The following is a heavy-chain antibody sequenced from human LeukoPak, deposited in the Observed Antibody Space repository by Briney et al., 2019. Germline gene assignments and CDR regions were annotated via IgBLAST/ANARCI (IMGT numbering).Heavy chain of an antibody. V-gene: IGHV3-74*01. CDR3: VRVSSDWVAFDV. Sequence: GESLRLSCEASGFTFNNYWMHWVRQAPGKGLVWVSRIYIDGSSTSYADSVKGRFTISRDNAKNTLYMQMNSLRTEDTAVYYCVRVSSDWVAFDVWGQGTMVTVSS. CDR2: IYIDGSST. CDR1: GFTFNNYW. J-gene: IGHJ3*01. D-gene: IGHD6-19*01.